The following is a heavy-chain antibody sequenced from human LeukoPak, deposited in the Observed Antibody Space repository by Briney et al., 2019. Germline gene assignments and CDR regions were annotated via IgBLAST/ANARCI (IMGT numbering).Heavy chain of an antibody. D-gene: IGHD6-19*01. V-gene: IGHV4-4*07. J-gene: IGHJ4*02. CDR1: GGSISSYY. Sequence: SETLSLTCTVSGGSISSYYWSWIRQPAGKGLGWIGRIYTSGSTNYNPSLKSRVTMSVDTSKNQFSLKLSSVTAADTAVYYCARDRFPSSSGFSWGQGTLVTVSS. CDR2: IYTSGST. CDR3: ARDRFPSSSGFS.